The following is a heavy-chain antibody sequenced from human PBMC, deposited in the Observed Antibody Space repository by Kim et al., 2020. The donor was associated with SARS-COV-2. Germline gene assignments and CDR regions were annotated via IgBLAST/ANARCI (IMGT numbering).Heavy chain of an antibody. Sequence: GGSLRLSCAASGFNFSSYGMHWVRQAPGKGLEWVAVISYDGSNKYYADSVKGRFTISRDNSKNTLYLQMNSLRAEDTAVYYCAYSYGYYYGMDVWGQGTTVTVSS. CDR2: ISYDGSNK. CDR3: AYSYGYYYGMDV. D-gene: IGHD5-18*01. CDR1: GFNFSSYG. J-gene: IGHJ6*02. V-gene: IGHV3-30*03.